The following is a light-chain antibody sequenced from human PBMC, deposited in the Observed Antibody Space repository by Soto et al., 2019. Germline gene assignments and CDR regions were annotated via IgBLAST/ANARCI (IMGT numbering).Light chain of an antibody. V-gene: IGKV3D-20*02. Sequence: EIVLTQSPGTLSLSPWERATLSCRASQNVNSNFLAWYQQKPGQAPRLLIYQTSIRAAGIPARFSASGSGTDFTLTISDVQPEDFALYYCHQRQSWPRTFGQGTKVDIK. CDR3: HQRQSWPRT. CDR1: QNVNSNF. CDR2: QTS. J-gene: IGKJ1*01.